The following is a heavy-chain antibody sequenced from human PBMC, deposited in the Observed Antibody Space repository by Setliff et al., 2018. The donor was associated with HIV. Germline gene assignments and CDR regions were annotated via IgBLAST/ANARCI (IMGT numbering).Heavy chain of an antibody. V-gene: IGHV4-39*07. Sequence: PSETLSLTCTVSGGSISSSSYYWGWIRQPPGKGLEWIGSIYYTGSISYNPSLRSRVTMSVDTSENLFSLRLIFVTAADTGVYYCGRGWFDPWGQGTLVTVSS. J-gene: IGHJ5*02. CDR2: IYYTGSI. D-gene: IGHD3-10*01. CDR3: GRGWFDP. CDR1: GGSISSSSYY.